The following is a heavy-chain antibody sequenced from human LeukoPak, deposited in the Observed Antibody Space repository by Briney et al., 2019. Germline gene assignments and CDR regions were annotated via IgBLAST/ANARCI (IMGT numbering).Heavy chain of an antibody. J-gene: IGHJ4*02. CDR3: ARQVRERGIGAAIDY. V-gene: IGHV4-34*01. CDR2: INHSGST. CDR1: GGSFSDYY. D-gene: IGHD6-25*01. Sequence: SETLSLTCAVYGGSFSDYYWSWIRQPPGKGLEWIGEINHSGSTNYNPSLKSRVTISVDTSKNQFSLKLSSVTATDTAVYYCARQVRERGIGAAIDYWGQGTLVTVSS.